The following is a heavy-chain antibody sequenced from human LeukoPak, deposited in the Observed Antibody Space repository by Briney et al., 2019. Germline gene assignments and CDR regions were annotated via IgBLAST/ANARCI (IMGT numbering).Heavy chain of an antibody. J-gene: IGHJ4*02. Sequence: ASVKVSCKASGYTFTGYYMHWVRQAPGQGLEWMGWINPNSGGTNYAQKFQGRVTMTRDTSISTAYVELSRLRSDDTAVYYCATRYYYGSGSHRNLLDSWGQGTLVTVSS. CDR1: GYTFTGYY. CDR3: ATRYYYGSGSHRNLLDS. CDR2: INPNSGGT. D-gene: IGHD3-10*01. V-gene: IGHV1-2*02.